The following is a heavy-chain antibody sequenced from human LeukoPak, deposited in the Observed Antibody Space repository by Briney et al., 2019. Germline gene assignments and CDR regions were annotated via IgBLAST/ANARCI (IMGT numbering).Heavy chain of an antibody. CDR1: GFTFSNYA. D-gene: IGHD3-9*01. CDR3: AKWGDYDVLTGYYVSDY. J-gene: IGHJ4*02. V-gene: IGHV3-23*01. CDR2: ITGSGGNT. Sequence: GGSLRLSCAASGFTFSNYAMSWVRQAPGKGLEWVSAITGSGGNTYYADSVKGRFTISRDNSKNTVFLQMNRLRAEDTAVYYCAKWGDYDVLTGYYVSDYWGQGTLVTVSS.